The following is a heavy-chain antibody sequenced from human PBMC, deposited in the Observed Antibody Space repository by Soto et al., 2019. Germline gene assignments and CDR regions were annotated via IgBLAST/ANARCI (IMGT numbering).Heavy chain of an antibody. Sequence: QLQLQESGPGLVKPSETLSLTCTVSGGSISSSSYYWGWIRQPPGKGLEWIGSIYYSGSTYYNPSLKSRVTISVDTSKNQFSLKLSSVTAADTAVYYCASGWWFQNSYGMDVWGQGTTVTVSS. V-gene: IGHV4-39*01. CDR3: ASGWWFQNSYGMDV. CDR2: IYYSGST. D-gene: IGHD2-8*02. J-gene: IGHJ6*02. CDR1: GGSISSSSYY.